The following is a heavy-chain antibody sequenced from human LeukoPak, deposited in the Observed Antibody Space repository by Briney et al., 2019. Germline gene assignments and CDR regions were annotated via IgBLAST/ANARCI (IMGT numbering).Heavy chain of an antibody. CDR3: ARGGLYGDYGYYYYYGMDV. Sequence: GGSLRLSCTASGFTFSSYSMNWVRQAPGKGLEWVSYISSSSSTIYYADSVKGRFTISRDNAKNSLYLQMNSLRAEDTAVYYCARGGLYGDYGYYYYYGMDVWGQGTTVTVSS. CDR1: GFTFSSYS. V-gene: IGHV3-48*04. J-gene: IGHJ6*02. CDR2: ISSSSSTI. D-gene: IGHD4-17*01.